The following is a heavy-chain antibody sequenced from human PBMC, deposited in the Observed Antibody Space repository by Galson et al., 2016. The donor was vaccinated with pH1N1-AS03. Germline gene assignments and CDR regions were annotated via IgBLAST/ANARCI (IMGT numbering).Heavy chain of an antibody. CDR1: GGSINSYY. CDR3: GRHLRSSYSMDV. Sequence: LSLTCTVSGGSINSYYWSWFRQPPGKGLEWIGQIYYNGDTLYNPSLRGRVTISLDTSMTQFSLRLSSVTAADTAVYYCGRHLRSSYSMDVWGQGTWVTVSS. CDR2: IYYNGDT. V-gene: IGHV4-59*08. D-gene: IGHD2-15*01. J-gene: IGHJ6*02.